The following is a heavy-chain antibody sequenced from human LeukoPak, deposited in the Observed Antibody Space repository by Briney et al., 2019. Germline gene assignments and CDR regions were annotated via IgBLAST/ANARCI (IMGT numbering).Heavy chain of an antibody. D-gene: IGHD1-1*01. CDR3: ASFEAGTSQWYYYGMDV. V-gene: IGHV1-69*13. CDR2: IIPIFGTA. J-gene: IGHJ6*02. Sequence: ASVKVSCKASGGTFSSYAISWVRQAPGQGLEWMGGIIPIFGTANNAQTFQGRVTITADESTNTAYMELSSLRSEDTAEYYCASFEAGTSQWYYYGMDVWGQGTTVTVSS. CDR1: GGTFSSYA.